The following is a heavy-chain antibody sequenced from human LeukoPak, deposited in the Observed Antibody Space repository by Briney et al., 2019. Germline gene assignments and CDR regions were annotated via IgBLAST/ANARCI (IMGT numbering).Heavy chain of an antibody. CDR3: ARAPTRITIFGVVRNYYGMDV. CDR1: GGSISSGGYY. CDR2: IYYSGST. V-gene: IGHV4-31*03. J-gene: IGHJ6*02. Sequence: ASETLSLTCTVSGGSISSGGYYWSWIRQHPGKGLEWIGYIYYSGSTYYNPSLKSRVTISVDTSKNRFSLKLSSVTAADTAVYYCARAPTRITIFGVVRNYYGMDVWGQGTTVTVSS. D-gene: IGHD3-3*01.